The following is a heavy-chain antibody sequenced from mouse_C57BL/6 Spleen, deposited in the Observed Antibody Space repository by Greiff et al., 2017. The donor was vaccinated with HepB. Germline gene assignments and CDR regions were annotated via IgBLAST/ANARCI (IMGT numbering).Heavy chain of an antibody. CDR3: ARWGTDDHFDY. CDR2: INPNNGGT. V-gene: IGHV1-18*01. D-gene: IGHD2-14*01. Sequence: VQLQQSGPELVKPGASVKIPCRASGSPLPDYTMDWVKQSHGKSLEWIGDINPNNGGTIYNQKFKGKATLTVDKSSSTAYMELRSLTSEDTAVYYCARWGTDDHFDYWGQGTTLTVSS. J-gene: IGHJ2*01. CDR1: GSPLPDYT.